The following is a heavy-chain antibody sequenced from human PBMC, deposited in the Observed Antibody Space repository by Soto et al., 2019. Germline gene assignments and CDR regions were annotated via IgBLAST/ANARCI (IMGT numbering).Heavy chain of an antibody. V-gene: IGHV3-74*01. CDR2: INSDGSST. CDR1: GSTFSNDW. J-gene: IGHJ6*02. Sequence: EVQLVESGGGLLQPGGSLRLSCAVSGSTFSNDWMHWVRQAPGKGLVWVSHINSDGSSTNYADFVKGRFTIARDNAKNTVNLQMNSLRAEETAVYYCARDRSCSLNVWGQGTMVTVSS. CDR3: ARDRSCSLNV. D-gene: IGHD6-19*01.